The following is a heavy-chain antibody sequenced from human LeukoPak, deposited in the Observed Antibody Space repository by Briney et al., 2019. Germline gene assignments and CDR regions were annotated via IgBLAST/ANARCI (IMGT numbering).Heavy chain of an antibody. CDR2: ISGSGGTT. Sequence: GGSLGLSCTASGFIFSTCAMSWVRQAPGKGLEWVSAISGSGGTTYYADSVKGSFTISRDNSKNTLFLQMNSLRADDTAVYYCGKDRSSCSWFDGYDTWGQGTMVTVSS. J-gene: IGHJ3*02. D-gene: IGHD3-10*01. V-gene: IGHV3-23*01. CDR3: GKDRSSCSWFDGYDT. CDR1: GFIFSTCA.